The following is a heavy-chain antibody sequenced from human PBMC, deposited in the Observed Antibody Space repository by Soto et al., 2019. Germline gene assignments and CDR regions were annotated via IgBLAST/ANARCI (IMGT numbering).Heavy chain of an antibody. CDR3: AKDLPSGLWFGELYGMDV. Sequence: SGGSLRLSCAASGFTFSSYAMSWVRQAPGKGLEWVSAISGSGGSTYYVDSVKGRFTISRDNSKNTLYLQMNGLRAEDTAVYYCAKDLPSGLWFGELYGMDVWGQGTTVTVSS. J-gene: IGHJ6*02. D-gene: IGHD3-10*01. V-gene: IGHV3-23*01. CDR1: GFTFSSYA. CDR2: ISGSGGST.